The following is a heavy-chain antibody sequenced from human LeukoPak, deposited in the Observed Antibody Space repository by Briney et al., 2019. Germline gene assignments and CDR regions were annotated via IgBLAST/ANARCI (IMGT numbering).Heavy chain of an antibody. CDR2: IKQDESEK. CDR3: VRAMDV. CDR1: GFTFSGYW. V-gene: IGHV3-7*03. J-gene: IGHJ6*02. Sequence: PGGSLRLSCAASGFTFSGYWMHWVRQAPGQGLEWVANIKQDESEKYYVDSVKGRFTLSRDNAKNSLYLQMNSLRAEDTAVYYCVRAMDVWGQGTTVTVSS.